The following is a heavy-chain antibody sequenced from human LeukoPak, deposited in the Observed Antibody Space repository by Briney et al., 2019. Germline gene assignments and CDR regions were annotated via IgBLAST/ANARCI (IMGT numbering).Heavy chain of an antibody. CDR2: ITGRGGDT. D-gene: IGHD3-22*01. CDR3: TKDPNRYYYDSSGYFDF. V-gene: IGHV3-23*01. CDR1: GFTFSTSA. Sequence: GGSLRLSCAASGFTFSTSAMSWVRQAPGKGLEWVSSITGRGGDTYYVDSVKGRFTISKDNSRNTLYLQITTLRSDDTAVYYCTKDPNRYYYDSSGYFDFWGQGALVTVSS. J-gene: IGHJ4*02.